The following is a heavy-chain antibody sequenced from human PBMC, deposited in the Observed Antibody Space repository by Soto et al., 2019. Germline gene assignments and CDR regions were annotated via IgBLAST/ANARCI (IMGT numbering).Heavy chain of an antibody. Sequence: QVQLQQWGAGLLKPSETLSLTCVVYGGSFSGYYWSWIRQPPGKGLEWIGEINHSGSTNYNPSLKSRVTISVDTSKTQFSLKLSSVTAADTAVYYCARGPPYYDILTGYYLNDLKYYFDYWGQGTLVTVSS. CDR1: GGSFSGYY. V-gene: IGHV4-34*01. CDR2: INHSGST. D-gene: IGHD3-9*01. CDR3: ARGPPYYDILTGYYLNDLKYYFDY. J-gene: IGHJ4*02.